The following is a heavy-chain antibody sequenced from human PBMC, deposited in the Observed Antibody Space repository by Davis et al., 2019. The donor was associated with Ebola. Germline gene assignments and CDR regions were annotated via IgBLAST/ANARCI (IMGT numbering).Heavy chain of an antibody. D-gene: IGHD4-17*01. CDR1: GYTFISYG. CDR2: ISTLDGKT. J-gene: IGHJ4*02. V-gene: IGHV1-18*01. CDR3: ARGLDFGDYTDY. Sequence: ASVKVSCKASGYTFISYGISWVRQAPGQGPEWMGWISTLDGKTKYVQKFQGRVTMTRDKSTSTVYMELRSLRSDDTAVYYCARGLDFGDYTDYWGQGTLVTVAS.